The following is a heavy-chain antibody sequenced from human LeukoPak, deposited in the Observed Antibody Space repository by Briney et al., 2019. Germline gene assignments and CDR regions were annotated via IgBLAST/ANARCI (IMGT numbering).Heavy chain of an antibody. CDR3: ARVGVGPHVLRYFDWSYGY. J-gene: IGHJ4*02. CDR2: IKQDGSEK. D-gene: IGHD3-9*01. V-gene: IGHV3-7*03. CDR1: GFTFSSYW. Sequence: GGSLILSCAASGFTFSSYWLSWVRQAPGKGLEWVANIKQDGSEKYYVDSVKGRFTISRDNAKNSLYLQMNSLRAEDTAVYYCARVGVGPHVLRYFDWSYGYWGQGTLVTVSS.